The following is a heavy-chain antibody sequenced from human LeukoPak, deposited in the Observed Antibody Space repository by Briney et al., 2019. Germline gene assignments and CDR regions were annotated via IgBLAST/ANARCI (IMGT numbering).Heavy chain of an antibody. CDR2: ISAYNGNT. D-gene: IGHD3-3*01. V-gene: IGHV1-18*01. CDR1: GYTFTSYG. J-gene: IGHJ3*02. CDR3: ARGPTHPYYDFWSGYFYDAFDI. Sequence: GASVKVSCKASGYTFTSYGISWVRQAPGQGLEWMGWISAYNGNTNYAQKLQGRVTMTTDTSTSTAYMELRSLRSDDTAVYYCARGPTHPYYDFWSGYFYDAFDIWGQGTMVTVSS.